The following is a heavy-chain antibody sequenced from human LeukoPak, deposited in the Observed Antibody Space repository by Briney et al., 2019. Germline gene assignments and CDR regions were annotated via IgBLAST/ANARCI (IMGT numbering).Heavy chain of an antibody. D-gene: IGHD6-6*01. V-gene: IGHV1-2*02. CDR2: IYPYSGDT. CDR3: ARDRNSGSSLDI. J-gene: IGHJ3*02. CDR1: GYTFTGYY. Sequence: ASVKVSCKASGYTFTGYYIHWVRQAPGQGLEWMGWIYPYSGDTNYAQNFQGRVTMTRDTSISTAYMELSSLKSDDTAVCYCARDRNSGSSLDIWGQGTMLTVSS.